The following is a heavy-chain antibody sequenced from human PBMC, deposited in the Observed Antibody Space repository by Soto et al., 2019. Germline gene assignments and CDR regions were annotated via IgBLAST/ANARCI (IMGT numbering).Heavy chain of an antibody. CDR2: MNPNSGNT. CDR1: GYTFTSYD. J-gene: IGHJ6*03. CDR3: ARGRFVVVPAASYYMDV. D-gene: IGHD2-2*01. V-gene: IGHV1-8*01. Sequence: GASVKVSCKASGYTFTSYDINWVRQATGQGLEWMGWMNPNSGNTGYAQKLQGRVTMTRNTSISTAYIELSSLRSEDTAVYYCARGRFVVVPAASYYMDVWGKGTTVTVSS.